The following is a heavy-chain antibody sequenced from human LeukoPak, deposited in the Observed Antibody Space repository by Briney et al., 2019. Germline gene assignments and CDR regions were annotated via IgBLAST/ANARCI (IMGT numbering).Heavy chain of an antibody. D-gene: IGHD4-17*01. CDR1: SAATTSNY. CDR2: IYNYGST. V-gene: IGHV4-59*01. Sequence: SETLSLTCTVSSAATTSNYWAWIRQSPEKGLEWIGYIYNYGSTKYEPSLTSRVSISEDTAKNQFSLNLKSVTAADTAVYDCARGLGYGDSRHYDHWGHGILATVS. J-gene: IGHJ4*01. CDR3: ARGLGYGDSRHYDH.